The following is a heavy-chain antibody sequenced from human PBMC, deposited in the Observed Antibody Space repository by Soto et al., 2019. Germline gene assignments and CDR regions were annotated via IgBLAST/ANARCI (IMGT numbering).Heavy chain of an antibody. J-gene: IGHJ4*02. V-gene: IGHV1-18*04. CDR1: GYTFTSYG. CDR2: ISVYNGNT. CDR3: ARVISGRYYSDY. Sequence: ASVKVSCKASGYTFTSYGVNWLRQAPGQGLEWMGWISVYNGNTKYAENLQGRVTMTADTSTSTAYMELMSQASDDTAVYYCARVISGRYYSDYWGQGTLVTVSS. D-gene: IGHD6-19*01.